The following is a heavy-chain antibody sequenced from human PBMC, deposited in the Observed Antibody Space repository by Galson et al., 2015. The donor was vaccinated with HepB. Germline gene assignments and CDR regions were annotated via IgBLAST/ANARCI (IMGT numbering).Heavy chain of an antibody. Sequence: SLRLSCAASGFTFSSYSMNWVRQAPGKGLEWVSSISSSSSYIYYADSVKGRFTISRDNAKNSLYLQMNSLRAEDTAVYYCARPSYCGGDCYWGSPFDYWGQGTLVTVSS. CDR2: ISSSSSYI. J-gene: IGHJ4*02. CDR3: ARPSYCGGDCYWGSPFDY. CDR1: GFTFSSYS. D-gene: IGHD2-21*02. V-gene: IGHV3-21*01.